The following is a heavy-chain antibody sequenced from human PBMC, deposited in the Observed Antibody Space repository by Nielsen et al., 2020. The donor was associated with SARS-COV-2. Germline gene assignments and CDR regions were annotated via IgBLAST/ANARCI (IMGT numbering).Heavy chain of an antibody. J-gene: IGHJ6*03. CDR2: VSHSGSH. Sequence: SETLSLTGAVSGGSARSNDWWTWARQSPGKGLGWNREVSHSGSHNSNPPLRSRVTLSMDKSRRQFSLRLTSVSAADTAVYFCARGDLVVVPSPILGLGPFFYYFYLDVWGKGTTVIVSS. D-gene: IGHD2-2*01. CDR3: ARGDLVVVPSPILGLGPFFYYFYLDV. CDR1: GGSARSNDW. V-gene: IGHV4-4*02.